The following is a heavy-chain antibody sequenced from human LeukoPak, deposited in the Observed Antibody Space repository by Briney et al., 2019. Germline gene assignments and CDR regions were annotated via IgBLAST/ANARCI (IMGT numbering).Heavy chain of an antibody. CDR1: GFTFRDYY. D-gene: IGHD2-21*02. CDR3: ARVIVVVTGNYMDV. CDR2: ISSSGRTT. V-gene: IGHV3-11*04. Sequence: GGSLRLSCAASGFTFRDYYMNWIRQAPGKGLEWVSYISSSGRTTYYPDSVKGRFTISRDNAKNSLYLQMNSLRAEDTAVYYCARVIVVVTGNYMDVWGKGTTVTISS. J-gene: IGHJ6*03.